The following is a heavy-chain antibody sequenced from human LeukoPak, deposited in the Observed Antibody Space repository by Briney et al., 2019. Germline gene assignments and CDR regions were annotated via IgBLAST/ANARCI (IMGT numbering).Heavy chain of an antibody. V-gene: IGHV4-39*07. J-gene: IGHJ5*02. CDR2: INHSGST. Sequence: SETLSLTCTVSGGFINSDSYYWGWIRQPPGKELEWIGEINHSGSTNYNPSLKSRVTISVDTSKNQFSLRLSSLTAADTAVYYCARGGSGYYGSGSYYKSWGQGTLVTVSS. D-gene: IGHD3-10*01. CDR1: GGFINSDSYY. CDR3: ARGGSGYYGSGSYYKS.